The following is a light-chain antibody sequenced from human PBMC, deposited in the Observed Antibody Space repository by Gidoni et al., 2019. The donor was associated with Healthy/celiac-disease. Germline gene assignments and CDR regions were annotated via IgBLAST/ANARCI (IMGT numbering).Light chain of an antibody. V-gene: IGLV3-21*02. CDR3: QVWDSSSDHWV. CDR1: NIGSKS. Sequence: SYVLTPPPSVSVAPGQTARITWGGNNIGSKSVHCYQQKPGQAPVLVVYDDSDRPSGIPERFSGSNSGNTATLTISRVEAGDEADYYCQVWDSSSDHWVFGGGTKLTVL. J-gene: IGLJ3*02. CDR2: DDS.